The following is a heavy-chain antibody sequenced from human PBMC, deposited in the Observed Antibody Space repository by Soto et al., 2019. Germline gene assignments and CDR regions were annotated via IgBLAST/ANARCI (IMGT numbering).Heavy chain of an antibody. Sequence: QVQLVQSGAEVRKPGSSVKVSCKASGGTFSSYAISWVRQAPGQGLEWMGGIIPIFGTANYAQKFQGRVTITADESTSTAYMELSSLRSEDTAVYYCATPRDRWELLFYFDYWGQGTLVTVSS. CDR2: IIPIFGTA. D-gene: IGHD1-26*01. CDR3: ATPRDRWELLFYFDY. V-gene: IGHV1-69*12. J-gene: IGHJ4*02. CDR1: GGTFSSYA.